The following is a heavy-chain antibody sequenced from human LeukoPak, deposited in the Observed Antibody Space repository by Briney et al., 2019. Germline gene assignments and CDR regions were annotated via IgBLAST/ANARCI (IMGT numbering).Heavy chain of an antibody. Sequence: GGSLRLSCAASGFTFSGAAMSWVRQAPGKGLEWVSLISGSGGGTYYADSAKGRFTIFRDNSKNTQYLQMNSLRAEDTAVYYCARLHRAGNYYYYHMDVWGKGTTVTVSS. CDR2: ISGSGGGT. CDR3: ARLHRAGNYYYYHMDV. J-gene: IGHJ6*03. V-gene: IGHV3-23*01. CDR1: GFTFSGAA. D-gene: IGHD1-1*01.